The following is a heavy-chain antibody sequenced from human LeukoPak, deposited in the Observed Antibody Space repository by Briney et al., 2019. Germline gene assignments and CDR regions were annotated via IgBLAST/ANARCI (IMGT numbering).Heavy chain of an antibody. Sequence: GESLKISCKGSGYSFTSYWIGWVRQMPGKGLEWMGIIYPGDSDTRYSPPFQGQVTISADKSISTAYLQWSSLKASDTAMYYCARQSIAVAGTKYFQHWGQGTLVTVSS. CDR2: IYPGDSDT. V-gene: IGHV5-51*01. J-gene: IGHJ1*01. CDR3: ARQSIAVAGTKYFQH. CDR1: GYSFTSYW. D-gene: IGHD6-19*01.